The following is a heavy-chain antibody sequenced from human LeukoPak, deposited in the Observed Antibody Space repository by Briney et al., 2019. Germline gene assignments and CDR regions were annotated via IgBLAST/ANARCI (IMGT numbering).Heavy chain of an antibody. D-gene: IGHD3-22*01. CDR2: IYPGDSDT. V-gene: IGHV5-51*01. Sequence: GESLKISCKGSGYSFTSYWIGWVRQMPGKGLEWMGIIYPGDSDTRYSPSFQGQVTISADKSISTAYLQWSSLKASDTALYYCARRSRGYYDSSGYYSRDAFDIWGQGTMVTVSS. CDR1: GYSFTSYW. CDR3: ARRSRGYYDSSGYYSRDAFDI. J-gene: IGHJ3*02.